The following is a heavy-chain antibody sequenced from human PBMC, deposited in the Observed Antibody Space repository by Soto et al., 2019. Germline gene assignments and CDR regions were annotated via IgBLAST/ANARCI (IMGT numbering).Heavy chain of an antibody. CDR3: ARAGYCGPGCYYYFDY. CDR2: IKPDGSAT. CDR1: GFTFGSYW. V-gene: IGHV3-7*01. Sequence: EVQLVESGGGLVQPGGSLRLSCAVSGFTFGSYWMNWVRLIPGKGLERVAYIKPDGSATYYVDSVKGRFTISRDNAQNSLYLQMNSLRVEDTSVYYCARAGYCGPGCYYYFDYWGQGTLVTVSS. D-gene: IGHD2-21*02. J-gene: IGHJ4*02.